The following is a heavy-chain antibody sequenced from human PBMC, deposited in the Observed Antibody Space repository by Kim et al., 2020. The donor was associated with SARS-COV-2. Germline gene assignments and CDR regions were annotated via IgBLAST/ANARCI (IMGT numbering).Heavy chain of an antibody. CDR3: AKDRGRYCITACAPDAFDM. V-gene: IGHV3-23*01. CDR1: GFTFSKYA. D-gene: IGHD2-15*01. J-gene: IGHJ3*02. Sequence: GGSLRLSCVASGFTFSKYAMTWVRQAPEKGLEWVSSITSSGGNTFYPDSVKGRFTISRDNAKNTLYLEMNGLRLEDTAVYNCAKDRGRYCITACAPDAFDMWVQGTVVAVSS. CDR2: ITSSGGNT.